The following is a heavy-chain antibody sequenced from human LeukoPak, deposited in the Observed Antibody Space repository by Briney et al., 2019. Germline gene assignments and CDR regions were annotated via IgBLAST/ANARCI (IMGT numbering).Heavy chain of an antibody. V-gene: IGHV7-4-1*02. CDR3: ARGGSTGVV. Sequence: ASVKVSCMASGYTFTRHAMNWVRQAPGQGLEWMGWINTNTRNPTYAQGFTGRFVFSLDTSVSTAYLQINSLKAEDTAVYYCARGGSTGVVWGQGTLVTVSS. CDR1: GYTFTRHA. D-gene: IGHD4-23*01. CDR2: INTNTRNP. J-gene: IGHJ4*02.